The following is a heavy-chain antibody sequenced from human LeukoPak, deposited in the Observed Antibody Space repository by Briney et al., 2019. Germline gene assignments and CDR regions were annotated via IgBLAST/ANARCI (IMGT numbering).Heavy chain of an antibody. V-gene: IGHV1-69*05. CDR2: IIPIYGTV. Sequence: SVKVSCKASGGTFSNYAINWMRQAPGQGLEWMGRIIPIYGTVNYAQKFQGRVTITTDESTSTAYMELSSLRSEDTAVYYCARDLTVTTWVIWLDPWGQGTLVTVSS. CDR3: ARDLTVTTWVIWLDP. CDR1: GGTFSNYA. J-gene: IGHJ5*02. D-gene: IGHD4-17*01.